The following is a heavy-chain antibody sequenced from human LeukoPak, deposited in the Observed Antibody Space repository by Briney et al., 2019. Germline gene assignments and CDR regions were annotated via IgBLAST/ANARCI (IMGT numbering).Heavy chain of an antibody. J-gene: IGHJ5*02. Sequence: SETLSLTCTVSGGSISSYYWSWIRQPAGKGLEWIGRIYTSGSTNYNPSLKSRVTMPVDTSKNQFSLKLSSVTAADTAVYYCARLLYCSGGSCYGGSWFDPWGQGTLVTVSS. D-gene: IGHD2-15*01. CDR1: GGSISSYY. V-gene: IGHV4-4*07. CDR3: ARLLYCSGGSCYGGSWFDP. CDR2: IYTSGST.